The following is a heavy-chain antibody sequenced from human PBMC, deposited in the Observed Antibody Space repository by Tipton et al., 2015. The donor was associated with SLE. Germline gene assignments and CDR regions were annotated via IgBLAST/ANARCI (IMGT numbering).Heavy chain of an antibody. Sequence: TLSLTCAVYGGSFSGYYWSWIRQPPGKGLEWIGEINHSGSTNYNPSLKSRVTISVDTSKNQFSLKLSSVTAADTAVYYCARYGSGPSGFAPWGKGTMVTVSS. D-gene: IGHD3-10*01. CDR3: ARYGSGPSGFAP. J-gene: IGHJ5*02. CDR2: INHSGST. CDR1: GGSFSGYY. V-gene: IGHV4-34*01.